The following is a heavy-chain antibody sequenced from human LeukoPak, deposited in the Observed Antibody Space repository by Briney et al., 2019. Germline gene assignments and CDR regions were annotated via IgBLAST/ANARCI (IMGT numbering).Heavy chain of an antibody. CDR3: ATLTLYYGSGSYFDY. CDR1: GFAVDNNY. J-gene: IGHJ4*02. D-gene: IGHD3-10*01. V-gene: IGHV3-53*01. CDR2: IYYNGSA. Sequence: GGSPRLSCVASGFAVDNNYMSWVRRAPGKGLECVSVIYYNGSASYADSVKGRFTISRDNAKNTLFLQMNSLRAEGTALYYCATLTLYYGSGSYFDYWGQGTLVAVSS.